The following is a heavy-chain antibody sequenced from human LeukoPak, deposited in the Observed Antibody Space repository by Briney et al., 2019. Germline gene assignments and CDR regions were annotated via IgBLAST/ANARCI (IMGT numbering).Heavy chain of an antibody. CDR2: ISSSSSYI. CDR3: ARSAGAADY. Sequence: GGSLRLSCAASGFTYSSYSMNWVRQAPGKGLEWVSSISSSSSYIYYADSVKGRFTISRDNAKNSLYLPMNSLRAEDTAVYYCARSAGAADYWGQGTLVTVSS. J-gene: IGHJ4*02. CDR1: GFTYSSYS. V-gene: IGHV3-21*01.